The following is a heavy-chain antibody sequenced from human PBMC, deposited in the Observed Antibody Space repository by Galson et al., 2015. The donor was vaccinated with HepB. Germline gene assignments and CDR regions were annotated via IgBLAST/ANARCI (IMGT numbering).Heavy chain of an antibody. V-gene: IGHV1-58*01. CDR2: IVVDSGDT. Sequence: SVKVSCKASGFTFTRPALQWVRQARGQRLEWVGWIVVDSGDTNYAQKFQERVTLTRDLSTSTAYMELSSLRSDDTAVYYCAADPYYDDRSGYSNLFDPWGQGTLVTVSS. D-gene: IGHD3-22*01. CDR1: GFTFTRPA. J-gene: IGHJ5*02. CDR3: AADPYYDDRSGYSNLFDP.